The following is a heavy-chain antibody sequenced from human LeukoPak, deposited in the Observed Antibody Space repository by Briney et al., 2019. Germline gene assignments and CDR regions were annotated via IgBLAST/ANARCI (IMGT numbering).Heavy chain of an antibody. D-gene: IGHD3-22*01. V-gene: IGHV5-51*01. CDR1: GYRFTSYW. J-gene: IGHJ3*02. CDR2: IYPGDSDT. Sequence: GESLKISFKGSGYRFTSYWIGWVRQMPGKGLEWMGIIYPGDSDTRYSPSFQGQVTISADKSISTAYLQWSSLKASDTAMYYCASTYYYDSSGYSAKAFDIWGQGTMVTVSS. CDR3: ASTYYYDSSGYSAKAFDI.